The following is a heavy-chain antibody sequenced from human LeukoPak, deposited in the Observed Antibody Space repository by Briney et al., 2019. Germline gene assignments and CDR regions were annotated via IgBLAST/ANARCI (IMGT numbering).Heavy chain of an antibody. D-gene: IGHD6-19*01. CDR1: GGTFSSYA. CDR3: ARVTRSGWYHKYNWFDP. V-gene: IGHV1-69*06. Sequence: SVKVSCKASGGTFSSYAISWVRQAPGQGLEWMGVIIPIFGTANYAQKFQGRVTITADKSTSTAYMELSSLRSEDTAVYYCARVTRSGWYHKYNWFDPWGQGTLVTVSS. CDR2: IIPIFGTA. J-gene: IGHJ5*02.